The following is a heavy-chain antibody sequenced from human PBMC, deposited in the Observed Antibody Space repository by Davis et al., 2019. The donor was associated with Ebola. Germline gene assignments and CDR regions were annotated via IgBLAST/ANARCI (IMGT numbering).Heavy chain of an antibody. D-gene: IGHD3-10*01. V-gene: IGHV3-53*01. CDR1: GFTVSSNY. CDR3: ARGGSGSYEFDY. CDR2: IYSGGST. Sequence: GESLKISCAASGFTVSSNYMSWVRQAPGKGLEWVSVIYSGGSTYYADSVKGRFTISRDNSKNTLYLQMNSLRAEDTAVYYCARGGSGSYEFDYWGQGTLVTVSS. J-gene: IGHJ4*02.